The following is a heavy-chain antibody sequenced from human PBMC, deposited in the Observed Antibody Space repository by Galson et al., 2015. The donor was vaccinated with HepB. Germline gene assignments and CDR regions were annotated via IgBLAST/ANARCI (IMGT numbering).Heavy chain of an antibody. Sequence: SLRLSCAASGFTFSSYCMNWVRQAPGKGLEWVSSISSSSSYIYYADSVKGRFTISRDNAKNSLYLQMNSLRAEDTAVYYCARASSGLNWFDPSGQGTLVTVSS. CDR1: GFTFSSYC. J-gene: IGHJ5*02. V-gene: IGHV3-21*01. CDR3: ARASSGLNWFDP. CDR2: ISSSSSYI. D-gene: IGHD6-19*01.